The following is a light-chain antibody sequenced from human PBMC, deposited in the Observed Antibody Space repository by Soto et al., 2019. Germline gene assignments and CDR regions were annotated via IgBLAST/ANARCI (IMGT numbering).Light chain of an antibody. CDR2: EAS. V-gene: IGKV1-9*01. J-gene: IGKJ5*01. CDR3: QQLYTLPFT. CDR1: HDISTF. Sequence: DIQLTKSPSLLSASIGDRVTITCRASHDISTFLAWYQQKPGKAPKLLIYEASTLQSGVPSRFSGSGSGTEFTLTVSGLLPEDFAAYHCQQLYTLPFTFGQGTRLEIK.